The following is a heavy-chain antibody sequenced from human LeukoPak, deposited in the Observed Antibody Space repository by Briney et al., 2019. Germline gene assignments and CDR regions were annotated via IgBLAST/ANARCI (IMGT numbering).Heavy chain of an antibody. Sequence: SVKVSCTASGGTFSSYAISWVRQAPGQGLEWMGGIIPIFGTANYAQKFQGRVTITADESTSTAYMELSSLRSEDTAVYYCARENTAMVYFDYWGQGTLVTVSS. CDR2: IIPIFGTA. CDR1: GGTFSSYA. D-gene: IGHD5-18*01. CDR3: ARENTAMVYFDY. J-gene: IGHJ4*02. V-gene: IGHV1-69*13.